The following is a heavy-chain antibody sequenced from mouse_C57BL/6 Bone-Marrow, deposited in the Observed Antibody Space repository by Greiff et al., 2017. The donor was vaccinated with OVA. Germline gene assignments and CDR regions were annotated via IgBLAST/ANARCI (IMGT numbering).Heavy chain of an antibody. D-gene: IGHD2-4*01. Sequence: VKLVESGPELVKPGASVKISCKASGYAFSSSWMNWVKQRPGKGLEWIGRIYPGDGDTNYNGKFKGKATLTADKSSSTAYMQLSSLTSEDSAVYFCARTFYYDYPWFAYWGQGTLVTVSA. V-gene: IGHV1-82*01. CDR2: IYPGDGDT. CDR1: GYAFSSSW. J-gene: IGHJ3*01. CDR3: ARTFYYDYPWFAY.